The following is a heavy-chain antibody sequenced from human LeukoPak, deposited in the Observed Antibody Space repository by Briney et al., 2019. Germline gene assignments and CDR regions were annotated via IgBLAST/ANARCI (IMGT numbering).Heavy chain of an antibody. Sequence: SGGSLRLSCAASGFTFSSCGFNWVRQAPGKGREWVSSIGPTGTDRYYADSVRGRFTISRDNAKDSMYLQMDSLRDEDTAVYYCATEIIGRPYDYWGQGTLLTVSS. CDR2: IGPTGTDR. J-gene: IGHJ4*02. V-gene: IGHV3-21*01. CDR1: GFTFSSCG. CDR3: ATEIIGRPYDY.